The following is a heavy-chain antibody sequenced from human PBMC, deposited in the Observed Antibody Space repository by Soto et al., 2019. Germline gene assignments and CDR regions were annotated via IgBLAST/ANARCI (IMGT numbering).Heavy chain of an antibody. CDR3: AKGSIEYSAAVDN. V-gene: IGHV3-23*01. CDR1: GFSFSSYA. Sequence: EVQLLESGGGFVQPGGSLRLSCAASGFSFSSYAMVWVRQAPGKGLEWVSVISARGGSSYFADSVKGRFTISRDNSKNVLSLEMNSLRAEDTAIYFCAKGSIEYSAAVDNWGQGTLVLVSS. J-gene: IGHJ4*02. CDR2: ISARGGSS. D-gene: IGHD5-12*01.